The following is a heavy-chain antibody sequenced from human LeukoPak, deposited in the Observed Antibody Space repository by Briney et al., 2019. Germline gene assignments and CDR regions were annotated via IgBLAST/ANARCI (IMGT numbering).Heavy chain of an antibody. V-gene: IGHV4-59*01. Sequence: PSETLSLTCTVSGGSISSYYWSWIRQPPGKGLEWIGYIFHSGSTNYNPSLKSRVTISVDTSKNQFSLRMSSMTAADTAVYYCARATSPFYTDFDYWGQGTLVTVSS. CDR2: IFHSGST. CDR1: GGSISSYY. D-gene: IGHD1-1*01. CDR3: ARATSPFYTDFDY. J-gene: IGHJ4*02.